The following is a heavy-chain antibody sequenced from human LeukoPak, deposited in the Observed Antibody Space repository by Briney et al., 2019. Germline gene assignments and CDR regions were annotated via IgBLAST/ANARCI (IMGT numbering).Heavy chain of an antibody. D-gene: IGHD5-12*01. CDR3: VTPRVATLLAVKVNSFDY. Sequence: GASVKVSCKASGYTFTSYGISWVRQAPGQGLEWMGWISAYNGNTNYAQKLQGRVTMTTDTSTSTAYMELRSLRAEDTAVYYCVTPRVATLLAVKVNSFDYWGQGTLVTVSS. J-gene: IGHJ4*02. V-gene: IGHV1-18*01. CDR2: ISAYNGNT. CDR1: GYTFTSYG.